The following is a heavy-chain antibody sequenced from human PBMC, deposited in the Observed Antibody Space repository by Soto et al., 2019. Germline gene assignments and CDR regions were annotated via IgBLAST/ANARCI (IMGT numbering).Heavy chain of an antibody. V-gene: IGHV1-69*02. J-gene: IGHJ4*02. CDR2: IIPILRMA. Sequence: QVQLVQSGAEVKMPGSSVKVSCTASGGTFTSHTFSWVRQVPGQGLEWMGRIIPILRMADFAQKFQGRVTINADESTSTVYMKLSSLRSEDTAVYYCATSYGSGSAHFDYWGQGTLVTVS. CDR1: GGTFTSHT. CDR3: ATSYGSGSAHFDY. D-gene: IGHD3-10*01.